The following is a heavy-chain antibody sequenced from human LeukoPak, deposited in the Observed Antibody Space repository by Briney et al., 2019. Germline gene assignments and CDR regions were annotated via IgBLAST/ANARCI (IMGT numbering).Heavy chain of an antibody. CDR3: ARDSDILTGYDAFDI. Sequence: GGSLRLSGAASGFTFSSYAMHWVRQAPGKGLEWVAVISYDGSNKYYADSVKGRFTISRDNSKNTLYLEMNSLRAEDTAVYYCARDSDILTGYDAFDIWGQGTMVTVSS. J-gene: IGHJ3*02. CDR2: ISYDGSNK. CDR1: GFTFSSYA. D-gene: IGHD3-9*01. V-gene: IGHV3-30*04.